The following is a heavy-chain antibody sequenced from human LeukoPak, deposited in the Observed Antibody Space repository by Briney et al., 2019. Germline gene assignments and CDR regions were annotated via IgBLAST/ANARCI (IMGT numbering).Heavy chain of an antibody. V-gene: IGHV4-59*01. Sequence: PSETLSLTCTVSNGSISSYYWSWIRQPPGKGLEWIGYIYYSGNANYNPSLKSRVTISVDTSKNQFSLKLSSVTAADTAVYYCARGDYYGSGSYRADWFDPWGQGTLVTVSS. J-gene: IGHJ5*02. CDR3: ARGDYYGSGSYRADWFDP. CDR1: NGSISSYY. D-gene: IGHD3-10*01. CDR2: IYYSGNA.